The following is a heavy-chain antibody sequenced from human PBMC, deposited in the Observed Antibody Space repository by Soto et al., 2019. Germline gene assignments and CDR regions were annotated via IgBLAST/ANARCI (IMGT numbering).Heavy chain of an antibody. J-gene: IGHJ4*02. CDR3: ARDYNRDDYPYYFDY. CDR1: GGTFSSYT. Sequence: QVQLVQSGAEVKKPGSSVKVSCKASGGTFSSYTISWVRQAPGQGLEWMGRIIPILGIANYAQKFQGRVTITADKSTSTAYMELSSLRSEDTAVYYCARDYNRDDYPYYFDYWGQGTLVTVSS. CDR2: IIPILGIA. V-gene: IGHV1-69*08. D-gene: IGHD3-10*01.